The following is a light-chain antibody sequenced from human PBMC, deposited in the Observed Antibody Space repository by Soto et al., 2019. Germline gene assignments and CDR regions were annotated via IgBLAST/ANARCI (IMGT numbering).Light chain of an antibody. CDR2: SGS. CDR1: QSISSD. J-gene: IGKJ1*01. Sequence: EILMTQSPATLSISPGEAATLSCRASQSISSDLAWYQQKPGQSPRLLIYSGSTRATGIPARFSGSGFGTEFSLIISSLQSEDFALYFCLQYGDLPRTFGQGTRVEVK. V-gene: IGKV3D-15*01. CDR3: LQYGDLPRT.